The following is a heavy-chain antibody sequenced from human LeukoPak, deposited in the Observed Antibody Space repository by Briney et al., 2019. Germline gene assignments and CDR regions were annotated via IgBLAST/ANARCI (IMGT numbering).Heavy chain of an antibody. D-gene: IGHD2/OR15-2a*01. CDR3: ATDFLGFDP. CDR1: GSTLTELS. V-gene: IGHV1-24*01. CDR2: FDPEDGEP. J-gene: IGHJ5*02. Sequence: ASVKVSCEVSGSTLTELSMHWVRQAPGEGLEWMGGFDPEDGEPIYAQKFQGRVTRTEDTSTDTVHMEPSSLRSEDTAVYYCATDFLGFDPWGQGTLVTVSS.